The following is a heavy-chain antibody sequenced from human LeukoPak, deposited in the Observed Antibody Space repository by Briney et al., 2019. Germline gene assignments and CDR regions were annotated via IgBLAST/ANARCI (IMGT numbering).Heavy chain of an antibody. V-gene: IGHV3-43D*03. CDR1: GFTFDDYG. D-gene: IGHD6-13*01. J-gene: IGHJ4*02. CDR3: AEDIAAAGLGPVFDY. Sequence: GGSLRLSCAASGFTFDDYGMSWVRQAPGKGLEWVSLISWDGGSTYYADSVKGRFTISRDNSKNSLYLQMNSLRAEDTALYYCAEDIAAAGLGPVFDYWGQGTLVTVSS. CDR2: ISWDGGST.